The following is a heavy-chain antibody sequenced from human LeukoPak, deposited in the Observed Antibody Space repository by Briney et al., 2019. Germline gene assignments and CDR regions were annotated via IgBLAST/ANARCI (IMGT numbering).Heavy chain of an antibody. Sequence: SETLSLTCAVSGGSISSGGYSWSWIRQPPGKGLEWIGYIYYSGSTYYNPSLKSRVTISVDTSKNQFSLKLSSVTAADTAVYYCARVGRFLEWLYWFDPWGQGTLVTVSS. J-gene: IGHJ5*02. CDR2: IYYSGST. V-gene: IGHV4-30-4*07. CDR1: GGSISSGGYS. D-gene: IGHD3-3*01. CDR3: ARVGRFLEWLYWFDP.